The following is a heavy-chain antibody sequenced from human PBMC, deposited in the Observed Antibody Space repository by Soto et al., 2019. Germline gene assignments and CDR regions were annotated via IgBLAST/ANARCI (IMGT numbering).Heavy chain of an antibody. D-gene: IGHD3-10*01. CDR1: GGSISSGGYY. J-gene: IGHJ5*02. CDR2: IYYSGST. V-gene: IGHV4-31*03. CDR3: ARVVITMVRGVPNWFDP. Sequence: SETLSLTCTVSGGSISSGGYYWSWIRQHPGKGLEWIGYIYYSGSTYYNPSLKSRVTISVDTSKNQFSLKLSSVTAADTAVYYCARVVITMVRGVPNWFDPWGQGTLVTVSS.